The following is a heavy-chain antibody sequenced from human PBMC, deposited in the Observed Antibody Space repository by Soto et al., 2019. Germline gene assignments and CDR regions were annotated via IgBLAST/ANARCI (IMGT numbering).Heavy chain of an antibody. J-gene: IGHJ3*02. Sequence: EVQLLESGGGLVQPGGSLRLSCAASGFTFSSYAMSWVRQAPGKGLEWVSAISGSGGSTYYADSVKGRFTISRDNSKNTLYLQMNSLRAEDTAVYYRAKDQLQLEDFDIWGQGTMVTVSS. CDR3: AKDQLQLEDFDI. V-gene: IGHV3-23*01. CDR2: ISGSGGST. D-gene: IGHD2-15*01. CDR1: GFTFSSYA.